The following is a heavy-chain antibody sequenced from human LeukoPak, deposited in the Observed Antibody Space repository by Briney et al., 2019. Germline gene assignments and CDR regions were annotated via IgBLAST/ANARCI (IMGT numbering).Heavy chain of an antibody. J-gene: IGHJ5*02. CDR3: ARGLAGYGYNWFDP. CDR1: GRSLSGYY. Sequence: SETLSLTCAVNGRSLSGYYWSWIRQPPGKGLEWIGEINHSGSTNYNPSLKSRVTISVDTSKNQFSLKLTSVTAADAAVYYCARGLAGYGYNWFDPWGQGTRVSVSS. CDR2: INHSGST. D-gene: IGHD5-18*01. V-gene: IGHV4-34*01.